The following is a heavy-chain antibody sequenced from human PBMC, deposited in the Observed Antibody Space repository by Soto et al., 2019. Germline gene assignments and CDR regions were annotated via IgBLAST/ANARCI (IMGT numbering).Heavy chain of an antibody. CDR2: IYYSGST. D-gene: IGHD2-15*01. Sequence: SETLSLTCTVSGGSISSGGYYWSWIRQHPRKGLEWIGYIYYSGSTYYNPSLKSRVTISVDTSKNQFSLKLSSVTAADTAVYYCARGGSPVHPKNWFDPWGQGTLVTVSS. V-gene: IGHV4-31*03. CDR3: ARGGSPVHPKNWFDP. J-gene: IGHJ5*02. CDR1: GGSISSGGYY.